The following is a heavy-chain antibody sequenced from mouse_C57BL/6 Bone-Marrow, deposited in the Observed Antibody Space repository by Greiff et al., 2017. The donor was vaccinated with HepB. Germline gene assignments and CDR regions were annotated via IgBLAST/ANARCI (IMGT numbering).Heavy chain of an antibody. V-gene: IGHV1-64*01. J-gene: IGHJ4*01. Sequence: VQLQQPGAELVKPGASVKLSCKASGYTFTSYWMHWVKQRPGQGLEWIGMIHPNSGSTNYNEKFKSKATLTVDKSSSTAYMQLSSLTSEDSAVYYWARFYYGSSYYAMDYWGQGTSVTVSS. CDR2: IHPNSGST. CDR3: ARFYYGSSYYAMDY. CDR1: GYTFTSYW. D-gene: IGHD1-1*01.